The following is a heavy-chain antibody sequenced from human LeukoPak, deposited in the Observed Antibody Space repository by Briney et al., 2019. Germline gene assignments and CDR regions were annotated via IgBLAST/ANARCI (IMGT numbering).Heavy chain of an antibody. CDR1: GFTFDDYG. CDR2: INWNGGST. CDR3: ARDIVGATGRWFDP. Sequence: GGSLRLSCAASGFTFDDYGMSWVRQAPGKGLEWVSGINWNGGSTGYADSVKGRFTISRDNAKNSLYLQMNSLRAEDTALYYCARDIVGATGRWFDPWGQGTLVTVSS. D-gene: IGHD1-26*01. V-gene: IGHV3-20*04. J-gene: IGHJ5*02.